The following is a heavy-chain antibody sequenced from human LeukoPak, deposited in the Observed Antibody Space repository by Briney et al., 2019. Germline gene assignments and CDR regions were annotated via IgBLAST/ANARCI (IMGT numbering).Heavy chain of an antibody. CDR3: ARAAIRNFDY. CDR1: GFTFSSYL. CDR2: IKHDGSDK. V-gene: IGHV3-7*01. Sequence: PGGSLRLSCAASGFTFSSYLMNWVRQAPGKGLEWVAYIKHDGSDKKYVDSVKGRFTISRDNAKNSLYLQMNSLRAEDTAVYYCARAAIRNFDYWGQGTLVTVSS. J-gene: IGHJ4*02.